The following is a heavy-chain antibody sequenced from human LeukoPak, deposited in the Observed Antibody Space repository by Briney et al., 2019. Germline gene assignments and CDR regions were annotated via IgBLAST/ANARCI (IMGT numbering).Heavy chain of an antibody. D-gene: IGHD6-13*01. V-gene: IGHV4-4*02. CDR1: GGSISSSNW. CDR2: IYHSGST. J-gene: IGHJ4*02. CDR3: ASSPPGYSSSWYVDY. Sequence: GTLSLTCAVSGGSISSSNWWSWVRQPPGKGLEWIGEIYHSGSTNYNPSLKSRVTISVDTSKNQFSLKLSSVTAADTAVYYCASSPPGYSSSWYVDYWGQGTLVTVSS.